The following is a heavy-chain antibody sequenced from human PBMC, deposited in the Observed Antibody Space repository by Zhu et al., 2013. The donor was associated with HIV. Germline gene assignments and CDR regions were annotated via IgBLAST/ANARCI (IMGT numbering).Heavy chain of an antibody. CDR3: ARGVLVVPGYYYYGMDV. CDR2: IIPILGIA. V-gene: IGHV1-69*02. Sequence: QVQLVQSGAEVKKPGSSVKVSCKASGGTFSSYTISWVRQAPGQGLEWMGRIIPILGIANYAQKFQGRVTITADKSTSTAYMELSSLRSEDTAVYYCARGVLVVPGYYYYGMDVWGQGTTVTVSS. D-gene: IGHD2-2*01. CDR1: GGTFSSYT. J-gene: IGHJ6*02.